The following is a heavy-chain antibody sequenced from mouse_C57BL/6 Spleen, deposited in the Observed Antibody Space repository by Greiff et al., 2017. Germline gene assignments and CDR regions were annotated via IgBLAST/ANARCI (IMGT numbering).Heavy chain of an antibody. J-gene: IGHJ2*01. CDR2: ISSGSSTI. Sequence: EVKLMESGGGLVKPGGSLKLSCAASGFTFSDYGMHWVRQAPEKGLEWVAYISSGSSTIYYADTVKGRFTISRDNAKNNLFLQMTSLRSEDTAMYYCARPTTVVAPFDYWGQGTTLTVSS. V-gene: IGHV5-17*01. CDR3: ARPTTVVAPFDY. CDR1: GFTFSDYG. D-gene: IGHD1-1*01.